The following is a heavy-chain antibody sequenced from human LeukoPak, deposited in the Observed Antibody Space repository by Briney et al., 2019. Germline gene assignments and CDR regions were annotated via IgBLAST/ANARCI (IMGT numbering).Heavy chain of an antibody. CDR3: ARGERPGLDY. CDR1: GGSISGYY. CDR2: IYYSGHT. V-gene: IGHV4-59*01. J-gene: IGHJ4*02. D-gene: IGHD1-14*01. Sequence: SETLSLTCTVSGGSISGYYWSWIRQPPGKGLEWVGYIYYSGHTNYNPSLKSRVTISVDTSKNQCSLRLISVTAADTAVYYCARGERPGLDYWGQGTLVAVSS.